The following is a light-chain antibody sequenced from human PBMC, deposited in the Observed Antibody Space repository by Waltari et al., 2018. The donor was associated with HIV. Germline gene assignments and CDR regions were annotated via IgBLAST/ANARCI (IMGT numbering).Light chain of an antibody. CDR1: SSDIGAYDF. Sequence: QSALTQPPSASGSLGQSVTISCTGSSSDIGAYDFVSWFQQHPHSAPYLLLYEVTKRPAGVPDRFSGSRSGNTAFLRVYSLQPDDTAAYFCSSYGDNGRVRFGVGTNLTVL. CDR3: SSYGDNGRVR. V-gene: IGLV2-8*01. J-gene: IGLJ2*01. CDR2: EVT.